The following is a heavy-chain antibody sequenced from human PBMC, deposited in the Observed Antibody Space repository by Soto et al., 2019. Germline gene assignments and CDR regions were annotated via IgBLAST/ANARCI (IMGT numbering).Heavy chain of an antibody. CDR2: INPSGGST. V-gene: IGHV1-46*03. CDR1: GYTFTSYY. D-gene: IGHD6-13*01. Sequence: GASVKVSCKASGYTFTSYYMHWVRQAPGQGLEWMGIINPSGGSTSYAQKFQGRVTMTRDTSTSTVYMELSSLRSEDTAVYYCAIISYSAAGSDNIDYWGQGTLVTVSS. CDR3: AIISYSAAGSDNIDY. J-gene: IGHJ4*02.